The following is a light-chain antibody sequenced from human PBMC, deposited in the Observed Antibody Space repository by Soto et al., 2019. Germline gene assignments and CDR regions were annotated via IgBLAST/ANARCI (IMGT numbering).Light chain of an antibody. V-gene: IGKV1-16*01. Sequence: DIQMTQSPSSLSASVGDRVTITCRASQDIRPHLAWFQQKPGKAPKSLIHSTSTLQSGVPSRFSGSQSGTDFTLTISNLQPEDFATYYCQQHNTYPFTFGGGTKVDIK. J-gene: IGKJ4*01. CDR2: STS. CDR1: QDIRPH. CDR3: QQHNTYPFT.